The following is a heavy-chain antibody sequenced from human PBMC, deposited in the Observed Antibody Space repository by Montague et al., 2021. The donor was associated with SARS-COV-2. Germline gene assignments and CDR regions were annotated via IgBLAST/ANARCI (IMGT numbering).Heavy chain of an antibody. Sequence: IYYTESTFYTPSLKSRVTISVDTSQNQFSLKLSSVTAADTAMYYCAGQRDSSPVDHGGQGTLVTVSS. D-gene: IGHD6-13*01. CDR2: IYYTEST. V-gene: IGHV4-39*01. CDR3: AGQRDSSPVDH. J-gene: IGHJ4*02.